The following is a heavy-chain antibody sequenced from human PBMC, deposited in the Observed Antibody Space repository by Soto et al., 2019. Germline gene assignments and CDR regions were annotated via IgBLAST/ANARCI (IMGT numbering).Heavy chain of an antibody. V-gene: IGHV1-18*01. CDR1: GYTFTSYG. CDR2: ISAYNGTT. J-gene: IGHJ4*02. Sequence: QVQLVQSGAEVKKPGASVKVSCKASGYTFTSYGISWVRQAPGQGLEWMGWISAYNGTTNYAQKLQGRVTMTTDTSTSTAYMELRSLRSDDTAVYYCARDGTRKEWLLGSYFDYWGQGTLVTVSS. D-gene: IGHD3-3*01. CDR3: ARDGTRKEWLLGSYFDY.